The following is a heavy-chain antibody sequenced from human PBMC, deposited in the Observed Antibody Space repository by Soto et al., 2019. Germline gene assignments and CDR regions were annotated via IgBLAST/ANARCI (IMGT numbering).Heavy chain of an antibody. CDR1: GGSFSGYY. D-gene: IGHD4-17*01. J-gene: IGHJ5*02. CDR2: INHSGST. V-gene: IGHV4-34*01. CDR3: ARLFYGDDSNWFDP. Sequence: SETLSLTCAVYGGSFSGYYWSWIRQPPGKGLEWIGEINHSGSTNYNPSLKSRVTISVDTSKNQFSLKLSSVTAADTAVYYCARLFYGDDSNWFDPWGQGTLVTVSS.